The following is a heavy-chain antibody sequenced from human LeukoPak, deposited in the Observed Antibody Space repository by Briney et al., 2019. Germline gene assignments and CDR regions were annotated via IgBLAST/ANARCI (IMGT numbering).Heavy chain of an antibody. J-gene: IGHJ4*02. Sequence: AGGSLRLSCAASGFAFSSYAMSWVRQAPGKGLEWVSLIGTTDSGTYYADSVKGRFTISRDNSKNTLYLQMNGLRADDTAVYYCARDRSGTYFWGQGSLVTVSS. V-gene: IGHV3-23*01. CDR2: IGTTDSGT. CDR3: ARDRSGTYF. D-gene: IGHD1-26*01. CDR1: GFAFSSYA.